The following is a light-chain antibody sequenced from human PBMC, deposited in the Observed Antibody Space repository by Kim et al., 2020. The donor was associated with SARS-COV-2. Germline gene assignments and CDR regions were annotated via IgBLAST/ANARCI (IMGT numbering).Light chain of an antibody. V-gene: IGLV3-1*01. J-gene: IGLJ2*01. Sequence: VPPGKPAAISCSEVKLGNKTASGYHQKQGQSPVVFIYQDTKRSSGIPERFSGSNSGNTATLTIRGTQALDEADYYCQGWDSSTVVFGGETQLTVL. CDR2: QDT. CDR3: QGWDSSTVV. CDR1: KLGNKT.